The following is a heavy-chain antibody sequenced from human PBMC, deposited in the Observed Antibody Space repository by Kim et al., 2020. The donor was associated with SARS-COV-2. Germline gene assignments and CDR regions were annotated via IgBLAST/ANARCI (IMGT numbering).Heavy chain of an antibody. CDR3: ARVNDFWSGHNWWFDP. Sequence: SETLSLTCTVSGGSISSYYWSWIRQPPGKGLEWIGYIYYSGSTNYNPSLKSRVTISVDTSKNQFSLKLSSVTTADTAVYYCARVNDFWSGHNWWFDPWGQGTLVTVSS. V-gene: IGHV4-59*13. CDR2: IYYSGST. CDR1: GGSISSYY. J-gene: IGHJ5*02. D-gene: IGHD3-3*01.